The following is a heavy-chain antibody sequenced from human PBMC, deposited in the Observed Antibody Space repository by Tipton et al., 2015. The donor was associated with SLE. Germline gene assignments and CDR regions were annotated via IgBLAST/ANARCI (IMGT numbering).Heavy chain of an antibody. V-gene: IGHV5-51*03. CDR1: GYSFTNYW. CDR3: AREELLWMGLDY. Sequence: QLVQSGAEVKKPGESLKISCKGSGYSFTNYWIGWVRQMPGKGLEWMGIIYPGDSDTRYSQSFQGQVTITADKSISTAYLQWSSLKASDAAMCFCAREELLWMGLDYWGQGTLVTVSS. CDR2: IYPGDSDT. D-gene: IGHD2-15*01. J-gene: IGHJ4*02.